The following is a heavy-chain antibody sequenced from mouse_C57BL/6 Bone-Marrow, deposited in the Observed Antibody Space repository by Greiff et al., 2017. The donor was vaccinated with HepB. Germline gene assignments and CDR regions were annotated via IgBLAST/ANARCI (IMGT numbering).Heavy chain of an antibody. D-gene: IGHD1-1*02. Sequence: QVQLQQPGAELVRPGTSVKLSCKASGYTFTSYWMHWVKQRPGQGLEWIGVIDPSDSYTNYNQKFKGKATLTVDTSSSTAYMQLSSLKSEDSAVYYCAGLWSDWYFDVWGTGTTVTVSS. CDR3: AGLWSDWYFDV. CDR1: GYTFTSYW. CDR2: IDPSDSYT. V-gene: IGHV1-59*01. J-gene: IGHJ1*03.